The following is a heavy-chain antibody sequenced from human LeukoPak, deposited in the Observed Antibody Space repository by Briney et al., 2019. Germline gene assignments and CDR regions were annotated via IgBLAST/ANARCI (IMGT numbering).Heavy chain of an antibody. Sequence: GGSLRLSCAASGFTFSNYAMSWVRQAPGKGLEWVSGINGNGGSTYNADSVKGRFTISRDNSKNTLYLEVISLTAEDTAVYYCAKDGAWLRFGEWSQGTLVTVSS. CDR1: GFTFSNYA. CDR3: AKDGAWLRFGE. V-gene: IGHV3-23*01. CDR2: INGNGGST. D-gene: IGHD3-10*01. J-gene: IGHJ4*02.